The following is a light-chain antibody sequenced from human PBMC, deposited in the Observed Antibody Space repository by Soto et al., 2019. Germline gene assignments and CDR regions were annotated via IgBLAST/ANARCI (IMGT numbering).Light chain of an antibody. CDR2: GAS. J-gene: IGKJ4*01. Sequence: EIVLTQSPYTLSLSQGERATLSCRASQSVSSYLAWYQQKPGQAPRLLIYGASSRATDIPDRFSGSESGTDFTLTISRLEPEDFAVYYCQQYGASPLTFGGGTKVDIK. CDR3: QQYGASPLT. CDR1: QSVSSY. V-gene: IGKV3-20*01.